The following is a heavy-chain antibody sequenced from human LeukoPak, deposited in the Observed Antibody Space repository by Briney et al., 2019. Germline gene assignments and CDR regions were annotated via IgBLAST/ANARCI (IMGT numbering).Heavy chain of an antibody. Sequence: GGSLRLSCAAPGFTFSSYWMHWVRQAPGKGLVWVSRINSDGGSTSYTDSVKGRFTISRDNAKNTLYLQMNSLRAEDTAVYYCARRSAAKDAFDIWGQGTKVTVSS. CDR2: INSDGGST. D-gene: IGHD6-25*01. V-gene: IGHV3-74*01. CDR3: ARRSAAKDAFDI. J-gene: IGHJ3*02. CDR1: GFTFSSYW.